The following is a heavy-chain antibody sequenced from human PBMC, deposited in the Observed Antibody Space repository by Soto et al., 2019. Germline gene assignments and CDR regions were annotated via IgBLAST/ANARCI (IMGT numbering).Heavy chain of an antibody. Sequence: GGSLRLSCAASGFTFTSYAMHWVRQAPGKGLEYVSAISSNGGSTDYANSVKGRFTISRDNSKNTLDLQMGSLRAEDMAVYYCARGGRGYEFDYWGQGTLVTVSS. J-gene: IGHJ4*02. CDR2: ISSNGGST. D-gene: IGHD5-12*01. CDR1: GFTFTSYA. CDR3: ARGGRGYEFDY. V-gene: IGHV3-64*01.